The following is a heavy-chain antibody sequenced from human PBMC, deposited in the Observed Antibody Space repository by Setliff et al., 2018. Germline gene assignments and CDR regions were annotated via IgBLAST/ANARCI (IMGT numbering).Heavy chain of an antibody. CDR1: GGSFSDYY. CDR2: INHSGST. CDR3: ARDNRARHYMDV. Sequence: PSETLSLTCTVYGGSFSDYYWGWIRQPPGKGLEWIAEINHSGSTNYNPSLKSRVTISADTSKNQFSLNLSSVTAADTAVYYCARDNRARHYMDVWGKGTTVTVSS. V-gene: IGHV4-34*01. J-gene: IGHJ6*03. D-gene: IGHD3-10*01.